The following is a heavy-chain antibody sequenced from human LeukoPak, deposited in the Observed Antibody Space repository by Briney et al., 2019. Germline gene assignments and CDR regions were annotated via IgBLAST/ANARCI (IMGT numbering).Heavy chain of an antibody. J-gene: IGHJ4*02. V-gene: IGHV3-23*01. CDR3: AKDMGSSSWYNSPLFDY. D-gene: IGHD6-13*01. CDR1: GFTFSSYA. Sequence: PGGSLRLSCAASGFTFSSYAMSWVRQAPGKGLEWVSAISGSGGSTYYADSVKSRFTISRDNSKNTLYLQMNSLRAEDTAVYYCAKDMGSSSWYNSPLFDYWGQGTLVTVSS. CDR2: ISGSGGST.